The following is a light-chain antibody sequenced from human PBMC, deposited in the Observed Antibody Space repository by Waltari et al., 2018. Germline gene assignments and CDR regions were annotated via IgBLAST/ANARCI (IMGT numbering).Light chain of an antibody. V-gene: IGLV2-14*03. CDR2: DVS. J-gene: IGLJ2*01. CDR1: SSDVGCYNY. CDR3: SSYISSDTLEL. Sequence: HSALTQPASVSGSPGQSITISCTGTSSDVGCYNYVSWYQQHPGKAPKLMIYDVSNRPSGVSNRFSGSKSGNTASLTISGLQAEDEADYYCSSYISSDTLELFGGGTSLTVL.